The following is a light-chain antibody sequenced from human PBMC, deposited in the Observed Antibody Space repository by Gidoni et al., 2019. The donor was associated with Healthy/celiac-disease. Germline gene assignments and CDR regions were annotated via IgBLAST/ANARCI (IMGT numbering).Light chain of an antibody. CDR1: QGISSY. CDR2: AAS. V-gene: IGKV1-9*01. J-gene: IGKJ3*01. CDR3: QQLNSYPPFT. Sequence: DIQLTQSPSFLSASVGDRVTITCWASQGISSYLAWYPQKPGKAPKLLIYAASTLQSGVPSRFSGSGSGTEFTLTISSLQPEDFATYYCQQLNSYPPFTFGPGTKVDIK.